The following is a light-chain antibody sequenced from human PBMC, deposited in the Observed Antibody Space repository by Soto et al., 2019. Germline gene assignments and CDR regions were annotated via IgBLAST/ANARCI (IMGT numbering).Light chain of an antibody. CDR2: DAS. J-gene: IGKJ4*01. CDR1: QSVDRY. V-gene: IGKV3-11*01. Sequence: ETVLTQSPATLSLSPGERATLSCRASQSVDRYLAWYQQKPGQAPRLLIYDASKRATDIPARFSGSGSGTDFTLTISSLEPEDFAVYYCQQRSNRPPLTFGGGTKVDIK. CDR3: QQRSNRPPLT.